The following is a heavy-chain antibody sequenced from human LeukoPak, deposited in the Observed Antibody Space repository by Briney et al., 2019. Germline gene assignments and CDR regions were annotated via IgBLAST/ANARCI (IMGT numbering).Heavy chain of an antibody. Sequence: SETLSLTCTVSGGSISTYYWSWIRQPPGKGLEWIGYIYYSGSTNYNPSLNSRVTISVDTSKNQFSLKLSSVTAADTAVYYCARSFHSSSWYFDYWGQGTLVIVSS. CDR1: GGSISTYY. D-gene: IGHD6-13*01. CDR3: ARSFHSSSWYFDY. J-gene: IGHJ4*02. CDR2: IYYSGST. V-gene: IGHV4-59*08.